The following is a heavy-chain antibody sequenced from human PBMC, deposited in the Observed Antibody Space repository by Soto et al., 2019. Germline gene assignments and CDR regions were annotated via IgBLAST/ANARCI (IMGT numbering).Heavy chain of an antibody. CDR1: GYTFTSYA. J-gene: IGHJ6*03. CDR2: INAGNGNT. V-gene: IGHV1-3*01. Sequence: QVQLVQSGAEVKKPGASVKVSCKASGYTFTSYAMHWVRQAPGQRLEWMGWINAGNGNTKYSQKFQGRVTITRDTSASTGYMELSSLRSEDTGVYYCARDSTGYSSSWLYYYYYYMDVWGKGTTVTVSS. CDR3: ARDSTGYSSSWLYYYYYYMDV. D-gene: IGHD6-13*01.